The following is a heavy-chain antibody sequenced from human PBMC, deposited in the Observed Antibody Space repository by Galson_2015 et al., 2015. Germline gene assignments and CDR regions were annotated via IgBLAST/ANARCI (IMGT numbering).Heavy chain of an antibody. Sequence: SETLSLTCTVSGGSISIYYWSWIRQPPGEGLEWIGYIYYSGSTNYNPSLKSRVTISVDTSKNQFSLKLSSVTAADTAVYYCARDSGIPWYFELWGRGTLVTVSS. CDR2: IYYSGST. CDR3: ARDSGIPWYFEL. CDR1: GGSISIYY. V-gene: IGHV4-59*01. J-gene: IGHJ2*01. D-gene: IGHD6-13*01.